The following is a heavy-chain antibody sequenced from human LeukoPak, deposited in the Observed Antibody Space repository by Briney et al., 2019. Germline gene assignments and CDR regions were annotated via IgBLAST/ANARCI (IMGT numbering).Heavy chain of an antibody. CDR3: ARRGAVAGENDY. J-gene: IGHJ4*02. CDR2: IYYSGST. CDR1: GGYISSYY. V-gene: IGHV4-59*08. Sequence: SETLSLTCTVSGGYISSYYWSWIRQPPGKGLEWIGYIYYSGSTNYNPSLKSRVTISVDTSKNQFSLKLSSVTAADTAVYYCARRGAVAGENDYWGQGTLVTVSS. D-gene: IGHD6-19*01.